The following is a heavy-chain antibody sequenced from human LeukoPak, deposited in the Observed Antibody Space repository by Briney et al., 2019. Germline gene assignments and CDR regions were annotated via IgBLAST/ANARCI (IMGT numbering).Heavy chain of an antibody. CDR2: IKEDGSEK. D-gene: IGHD3-22*01. CDR1: GFTFNTYW. Sequence: PGGSLRLSCAVSGFTFNTYWMSWVRQAPGKGLEWVANIKEDGSEKHYGDSVRGRFTISRDNAKNTLYLQMNSLRAEDTAVYYCARASRDYYDPDAFDIWGQGTMVTVSS. CDR3: ARASRDYYDPDAFDI. V-gene: IGHV3-7*03. J-gene: IGHJ3*02.